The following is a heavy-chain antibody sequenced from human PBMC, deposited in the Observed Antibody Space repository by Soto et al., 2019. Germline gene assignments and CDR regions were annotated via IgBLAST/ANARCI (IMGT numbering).Heavy chain of an antibody. D-gene: IGHD5-12*01. CDR1: GFTFSSYG. Sequence: QVQLVESGGGVVQPGRALRLSCAASGFTFSSYGMHWVRQAPGKGLEWVAVISYDGSNIHYADSVKGRFTISRDNSKSTLYLQMNSLRADDTAVYYCARDRGVATNYYYGMDVWGQWTTVTVSS. CDR3: ARDRGVATNYYYGMDV. CDR2: ISYDGSNI. V-gene: IGHV3-30*03. J-gene: IGHJ6*02.